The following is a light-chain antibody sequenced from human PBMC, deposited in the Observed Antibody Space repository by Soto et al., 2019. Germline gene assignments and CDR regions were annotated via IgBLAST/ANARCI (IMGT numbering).Light chain of an antibody. CDR2: KAS. Sequence: DIQMTQSPSTLSASVGDRVTITCRASQSISSWLAWYQQKPGKAPKLLIYKASSLESGVPSRFSGSGSGTEFTLTISSLQPDGFATYYCQQSETFGQGTKVEIK. CDR1: QSISSW. V-gene: IGKV1-5*03. CDR3: QQSET. J-gene: IGKJ1*01.